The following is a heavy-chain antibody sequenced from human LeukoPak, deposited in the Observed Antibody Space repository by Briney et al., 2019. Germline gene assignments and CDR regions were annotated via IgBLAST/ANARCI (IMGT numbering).Heavy chain of an antibody. CDR2: IRGSGSGSGSGM. CDR1: VFVFSDYS. V-gene: IGHV3-48*04. CDR3: ARDNNWGFDF. Sequence: PGGSLRLSCAASVFVFSDYSMNWVRQAPGKGLEWVSNIRGSGSGSGSGMYYADSVKGRFTISRDNAKNSLYLQMSSLRAEDTAFYYCARDNNWGFDFWGQGALVAVSS. D-gene: IGHD7-27*01. J-gene: IGHJ4*02.